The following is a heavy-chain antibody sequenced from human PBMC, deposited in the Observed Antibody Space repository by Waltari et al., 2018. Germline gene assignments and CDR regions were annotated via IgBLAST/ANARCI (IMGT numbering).Heavy chain of an antibody. Sequence: QVQLVQSGAEVKKPGSSVKVSCKASGGTFSSYAISWVGPAPGQGLEWMGGIIPIFGTANYAQKFQGRVTITADESTSTAYMELSSLRSEDTAVYYCARGEAAAGWNYYYYGMDVWGQGTTVTVSS. CDR1: GGTFSSYA. CDR2: IIPIFGTA. D-gene: IGHD6-13*01. J-gene: IGHJ6*02. CDR3: ARGEAAAGWNYYYYGMDV. V-gene: IGHV1-69*01.